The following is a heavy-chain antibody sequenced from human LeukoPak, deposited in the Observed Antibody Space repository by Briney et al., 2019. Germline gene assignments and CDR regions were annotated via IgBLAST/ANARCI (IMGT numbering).Heavy chain of an antibody. D-gene: IGHD1-26*01. Sequence: PSETLSLTCAVYGGSFSGYYWSSIRQPPGKGLEWIGEINHSGSTNYNPSLKSRVTISVDTSKNQFSLKLSSVTAADTAVYYCARVHGGSYSRGYYYYYMDVWGKGTTVTVSS. CDR1: GGSFSGYY. CDR3: ARVHGGSYSRGYYYYYMDV. CDR2: INHSGST. V-gene: IGHV4-34*01. J-gene: IGHJ6*03.